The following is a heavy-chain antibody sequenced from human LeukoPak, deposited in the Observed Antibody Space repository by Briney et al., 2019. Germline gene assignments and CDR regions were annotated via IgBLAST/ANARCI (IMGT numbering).Heavy chain of an antibody. Sequence: PGGSLRLSCAASGFTFSSYGMHWVRQAPGKGLEWVAFIRYDGSNKYYADSVKGRFTISRDNSKNTLYLQMNSLRAEDTAVYYCAKSKLRRDGYSPPDYWGQGTLVTVSS. J-gene: IGHJ4*02. D-gene: IGHD5-24*01. CDR3: AKSKLRRDGYSPPDY. CDR2: IRYDGSNK. CDR1: GFTFSSYG. V-gene: IGHV3-30*02.